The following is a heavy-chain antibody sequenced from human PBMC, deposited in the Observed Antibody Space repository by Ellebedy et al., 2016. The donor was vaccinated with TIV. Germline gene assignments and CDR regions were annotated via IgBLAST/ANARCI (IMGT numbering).Heavy chain of an antibody. D-gene: IGHD4-17*01. J-gene: IGHJ6*01. CDR3: AKDRGYGDYGYDGMDV. V-gene: IGHV3-23*01. CDR2: IDGSGGST. CDR1: GFTFSSYA. Sequence: GGSLRLSCAASGFTFSSYAMNWVRQAPGKGLEWVSAIDGSGGSTYFADSVKGRFTISRDNSKNTLYLQMNSLRAEDTALYYCAKDRGYGDYGYDGMDVWGQGTTVTVSS.